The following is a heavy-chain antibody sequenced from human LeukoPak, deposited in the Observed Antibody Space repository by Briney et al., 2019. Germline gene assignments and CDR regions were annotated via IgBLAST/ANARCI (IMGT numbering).Heavy chain of an antibody. D-gene: IGHD6-13*01. Sequence: LRLSCAASGFTFSSYAMHWVRQPPGKGLEWIGYIYYSGSTYYNPSLKSRVTISVDTSKNQFSLKLSSVTAADTAVYYCARRPGIAATFDYWGQGTLVTVSS. V-gene: IGHV4-30-4*01. CDR3: ARRPGIAATFDY. CDR1: GFTFSSYAMH. CDR2: IYYSGST. J-gene: IGHJ4*02.